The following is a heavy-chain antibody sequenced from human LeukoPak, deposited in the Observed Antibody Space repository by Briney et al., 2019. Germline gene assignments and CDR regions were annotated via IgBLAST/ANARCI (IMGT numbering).Heavy chain of an antibody. CDR3: AKERAVAGLLLDSPYFDY. D-gene: IGHD6-19*01. V-gene: IGHV3-23*01. J-gene: IGHJ4*02. CDR2: ISGSGGST. CDR1: GFTFSSYA. Sequence: GGSLRLSCAASGFTFSSYAMSWVRQAPGKGLEWVSAISGSGGSTYYADSVKGRFTISRDNSKNTLYLQMNRLRAEDTAVYYCAKERAVAGLLLDSPYFDYWGQGTLVTVSS.